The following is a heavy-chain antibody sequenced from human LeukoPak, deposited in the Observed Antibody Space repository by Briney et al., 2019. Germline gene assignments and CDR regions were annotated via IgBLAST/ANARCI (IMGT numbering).Heavy chain of an antibody. CDR2: IKHDGSEK. CDR3: ARGGESYYGSGSHDY. D-gene: IGHD3-10*01. Sequence: PGGSLRLSCTVSGFTVSSNSMSWVRQAPGKGLEWVANIKHDGSEKYYVDSMKGRFTISRDNAKKSLYLQMNSLRAEDTAVYYCARGGESYYGSGSHDYWGQGTLVTVSS. CDR1: GFTVSSNS. V-gene: IGHV3-7*01. J-gene: IGHJ4*02.